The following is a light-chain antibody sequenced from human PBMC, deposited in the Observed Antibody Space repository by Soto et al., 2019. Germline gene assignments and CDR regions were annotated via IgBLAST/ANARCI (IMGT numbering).Light chain of an antibody. V-gene: IGKV3-15*01. CDR3: QQYKNWPHT. Sequence: EIVMTQSPGTLSVSPGERATLSCRASQSVSSNLAWYHQKPGQVPRLLIYGASTRATGIPDRFSGSGSGTEFTLTISSLQSEDFAVYYFQQYKNWPHTFGQGTRLEIK. J-gene: IGKJ5*01. CDR1: QSVSSN. CDR2: GAS.